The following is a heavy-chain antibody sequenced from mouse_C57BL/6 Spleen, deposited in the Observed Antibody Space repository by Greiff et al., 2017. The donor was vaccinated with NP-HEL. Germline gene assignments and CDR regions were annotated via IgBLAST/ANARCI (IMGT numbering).Heavy chain of an antibody. CDR2: IYPRSGNT. V-gene: IGHV1-81*01. CDR1: GYTFTSYG. D-gene: IGHD1-1*01. J-gene: IGHJ4*01. CDR3: ARSAWSYYGSSYYYALDY. Sequence: VKLQESGAELARPGASVKLSCKASGYTFTSYGISWVKQRTGQGLEWIGEIYPRSGNTYYNEKFKGKATLTADKSSSTAYMELRSLRSEDSAVYFCARSAWSYYGSSYYYALDYWGQGTSVTVSS.